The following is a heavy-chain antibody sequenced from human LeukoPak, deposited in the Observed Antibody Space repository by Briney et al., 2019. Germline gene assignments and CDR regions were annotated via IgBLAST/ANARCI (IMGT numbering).Heavy chain of an antibody. V-gene: IGHV4-59*01. CDR2: IYYSGST. D-gene: IGHD1-26*01. CDR1: GGSISSYY. Sequence: SETLSLTCTVSGGSISSYYWSWIRQPPGKGLEWIGYIYYSGSTNYNPSLKSRVTISVDTSKNQFSLKLSSVTAADTAVYYCASPSGSYSRYYYYMDVWSKGTTVTVSS. CDR3: ASPSGSYSRYYYYMDV. J-gene: IGHJ6*03.